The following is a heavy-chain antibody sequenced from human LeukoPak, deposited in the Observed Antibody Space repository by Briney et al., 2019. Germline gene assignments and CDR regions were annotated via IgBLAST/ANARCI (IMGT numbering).Heavy chain of an antibody. J-gene: IGHJ2*01. V-gene: IGHV1-18*01. CDR2: ISAYNGNT. D-gene: IGHD6-19*01. CDR3: AKDVPGGWWYFDL. CDR1: GYTFTSYG. Sequence: GASVKVSCKASGYTFTSYGISWVRQAPGQGLEWMGWISAYNGNTNYAQMIQDRVTMTTDTSTSTAYMELRSLRSDDTAVYYCAKDVPGGWWYFDLWGRGTLVTVSS.